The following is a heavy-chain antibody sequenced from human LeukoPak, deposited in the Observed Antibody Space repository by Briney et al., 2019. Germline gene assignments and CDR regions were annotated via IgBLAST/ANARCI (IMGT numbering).Heavy chain of an antibody. CDR3: ARVVYDFWSGYYIDY. Sequence: ASVKVSCKASGYTFTSYGISWVRQAPGQGLEWMEWISAYNGNTNYAQKLQGRVTMTTDTSTSTAYMELRSLRSDDTAVYYCARVVYDFWSGYYIDYWGQGTLVTVSS. CDR2: ISAYNGNT. CDR1: GYTFTSYG. J-gene: IGHJ4*02. V-gene: IGHV1-18*01. D-gene: IGHD3-3*01.